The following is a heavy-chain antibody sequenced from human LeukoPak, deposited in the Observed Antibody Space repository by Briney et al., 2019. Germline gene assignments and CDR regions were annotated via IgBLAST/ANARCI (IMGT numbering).Heavy chain of an antibody. J-gene: IGHJ4*02. CDR3: ARDFRPDGGYVYDY. D-gene: IGHD5-12*01. V-gene: IGHV3-23*01. Sequence: PAATLSLSCAASGFTFSSYAMSWLRQAPGKGLEWVSFIGIGGDTHYEDSVRGRFTISRDNSRNTLYLQMNSLRAEDTAVYYCARDFRPDGGYVYDYWGQGTLVTVSS. CDR2: IGIGGDT. CDR1: GFTFSSYA.